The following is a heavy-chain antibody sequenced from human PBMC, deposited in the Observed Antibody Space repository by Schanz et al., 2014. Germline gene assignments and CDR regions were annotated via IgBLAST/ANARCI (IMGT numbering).Heavy chain of an antibody. CDR3: AFDRDDAYDI. CDR1: GYTFTRSG. D-gene: IGHD3-9*01. CDR2: IGGSDGNT. Sequence: QVQLVQSGGEVKTPGASVKVSCKASGYTFTRSGISWVRQAPGQGLEWMGWIGGSDGNTNFAQKFQGRVTMTTDTSTSTVYMELRSLTSEDTAVYYCAFDRDDAYDIWGQGTTVTVSS. V-gene: IGHV1-18*01. J-gene: IGHJ3*02.